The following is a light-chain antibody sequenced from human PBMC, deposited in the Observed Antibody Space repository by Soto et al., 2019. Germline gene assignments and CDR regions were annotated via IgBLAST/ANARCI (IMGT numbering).Light chain of an antibody. CDR1: QGIGNG. V-gene: IGKV1-17*01. Sequence: DIQMTQSPSSLSASVGDRVTITCRASQGIGNGLAWYQHKPGKAPMRLIYSASTLQSGAPSRFSGRGFGTEFTLTIGSLQPEDFATYYCLQHSSYPYTFGQGTKLEI. CDR3: LQHSSYPYT. J-gene: IGKJ2*01. CDR2: SAS.